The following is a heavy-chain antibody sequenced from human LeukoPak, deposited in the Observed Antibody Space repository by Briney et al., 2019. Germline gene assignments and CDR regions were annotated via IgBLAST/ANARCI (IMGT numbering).Heavy chain of an antibody. V-gene: IGHV1-8*01. J-gene: IGHJ6*03. CDR3: ARADYSSSWSHYYYYMDV. Sequence: ASVKVSCKASGYTFTSYDINWVRQATGQGLEWMGWMNPNSGNTGYAQKFQGRVTMTRNTSISTAYMELSSLRSEDTAVYYCARADYSSSWSHYYYYMDVWGKGTTVTVSS. CDR2: MNPNSGNT. D-gene: IGHD6-13*01. CDR1: GYTFTSYD.